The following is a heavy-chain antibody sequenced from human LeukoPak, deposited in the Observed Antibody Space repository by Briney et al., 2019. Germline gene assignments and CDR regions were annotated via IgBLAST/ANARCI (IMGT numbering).Heavy chain of an antibody. D-gene: IGHD1-26*01. CDR2: FDPEDGET. J-gene: IGHJ4*02. V-gene: IGHV1-24*01. CDR3: ATENDFKRRLNLYSGSYYGTFDY. Sequence: GASVKVSCKASEYTFTGYYMHWVRQAPGKGLEWMGGFDPEDGETIYAQKFQGRVTMTEDTSTDTAYMELSSLRSEDTAVYYCATENDFKRRLNLYSGSYYGTFDYWGQGTLVTVSS. CDR1: EYTFTGYY.